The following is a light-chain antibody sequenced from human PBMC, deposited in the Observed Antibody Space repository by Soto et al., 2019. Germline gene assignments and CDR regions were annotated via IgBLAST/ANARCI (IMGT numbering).Light chain of an antibody. CDR3: QQYDTSPHT. Sequence: EMVMTQSPATLSVSPGERATLSCRASQNLSRNLAWYQQQPGQAPRLLIFYASTRATGIPARFSGRGSGTVFTLTISSLQSEGFAVYYPQQYDTSPHTFGQGTKLEIK. CDR1: QNLSRN. CDR2: YAS. V-gene: IGKV3-15*01. J-gene: IGKJ2*01.